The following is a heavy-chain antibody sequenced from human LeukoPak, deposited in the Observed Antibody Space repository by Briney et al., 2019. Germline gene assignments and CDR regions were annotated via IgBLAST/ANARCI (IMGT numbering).Heavy chain of an antibody. D-gene: IGHD6-19*01. CDR3: ARHSSGWYGDSFDI. Sequence: GGSLRLSCAASGFTFSSYAMSWVRQAPGKGLKWVSAISGSAGSTNYADSVKGRFTISRDNSKNTVYLQMNSLRAEDTAVYYCARHSSGWYGDSFDIWGQGSIVTVSS. CDR1: GFTFSSYA. J-gene: IGHJ3*02. V-gene: IGHV3-23*01. CDR2: ISGSAGST.